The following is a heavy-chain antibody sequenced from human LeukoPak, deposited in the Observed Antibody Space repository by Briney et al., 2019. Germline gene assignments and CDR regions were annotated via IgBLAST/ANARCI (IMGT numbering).Heavy chain of an antibody. CDR2: INHSGST. CDR3: ARQQLVKGYFDY. CDR1: GGSFSGYY. Sequence: SETLSLTCAVYGGSFSGYYWNWIRQPPGKGLEWIGEINHSGSTNYNPSLKSRVTISADTSENQFSLKLSSVTAADTAVYYCARQQLVKGYFDYWGQGTLVTVSS. D-gene: IGHD6-13*01. J-gene: IGHJ4*02. V-gene: IGHV4-34*01.